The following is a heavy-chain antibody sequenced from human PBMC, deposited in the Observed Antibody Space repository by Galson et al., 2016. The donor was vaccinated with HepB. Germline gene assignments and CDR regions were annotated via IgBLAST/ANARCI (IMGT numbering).Heavy chain of an antibody. CDR1: GFRFSDYD. CDR3: ATVGSGGSYTRALHH. Sequence: SLRLSCAASGFRFSDYDMAWVRQTPDKGLETVSTVGHTDGGTDYADSVKGRFTVSADNSKNTFYLHMNSLRADDTAVYYCATVGSGGSYTRALHHWGQGTLVPVSS. J-gene: IGHJ5*02. D-gene: IGHD3-10*01. CDR2: VGHTDGGT. V-gene: IGHV3-23*01.